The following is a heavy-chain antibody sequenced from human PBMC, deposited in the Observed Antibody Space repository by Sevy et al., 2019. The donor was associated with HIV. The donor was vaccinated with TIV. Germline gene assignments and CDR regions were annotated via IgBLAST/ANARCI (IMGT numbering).Heavy chain of an antibody. V-gene: IGHV3-15*01. CDR1: AFTFGNAW. J-gene: IGHJ6*02. CDR3: TTSRIQYSHYDRYYYYYYTMDV. Sequence: GGSLRLSCAASAFTFGNAWMSWVRQAPGKGLEWVGRVKSKTDGGTTDNAAPVKGKFTISRDDSQNTLFLQMNSLKAQATAWYYCTTSRIQYSHYDRYYYYYYTMDVWGQGTTVTVSS. CDR2: VKSKTDGGTT. D-gene: IGHD5-12*01.